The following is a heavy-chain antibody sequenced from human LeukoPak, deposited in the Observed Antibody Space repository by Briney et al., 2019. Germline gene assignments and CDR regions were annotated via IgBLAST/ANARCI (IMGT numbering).Heavy chain of an antibody. CDR3: ARGSRSGVVERDAFDI. D-gene: IGHD3-3*01. Sequence: HPGGSLRLSCAASGFIFNSYGMHWVRQAPGKGLEWVAFIRYDGSNKYYTDSVKGRFTISRDNAKNSLYLQMNSLRAEDTAVYYCARGSRSGVVERDAFDIWGQGTMVTVSS. J-gene: IGHJ3*02. CDR1: GFIFNSYG. CDR2: IRYDGSNK. V-gene: IGHV3-30*02.